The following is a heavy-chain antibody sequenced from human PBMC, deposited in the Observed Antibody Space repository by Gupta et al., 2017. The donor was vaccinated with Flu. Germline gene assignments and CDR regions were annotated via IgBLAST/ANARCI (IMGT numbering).Heavy chain of an antibody. CDR3: ARVTTPGYSYGYPDS. J-gene: IGHJ4*02. CDR1: GYILTDYW. V-gene: IGHV1-2*06. CDR2: ITPNGGHT. D-gene: IGHD5-18*01. Sequence: QVQLVQSGAEVKKPGASVRVSYKASGYILTDYWLHWVRQAPGQGLEWMGRITPNGGHTNFAEKFQGRVTMTWDTSITTAYMELSTLRSDDTAVYFCARVTTPGYSYGYPDSWGQGTLVTVSS.